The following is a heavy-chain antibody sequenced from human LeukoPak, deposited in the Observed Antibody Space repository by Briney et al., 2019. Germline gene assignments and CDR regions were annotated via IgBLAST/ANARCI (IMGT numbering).Heavy chain of an antibody. Sequence: GGSLRLSCAASGFTFSDYYMSWIRQAPGKGLEWVSYISSSGSTIYYADSVKGRFTISRDNAKNSLYLQMSNLRAEDTAVYFCAREERSSGYYDHSFDYWGQGTLVTVSS. D-gene: IGHD3-22*01. CDR2: ISSSGSTI. J-gene: IGHJ4*02. V-gene: IGHV3-11*01. CDR3: AREERSSGYYDHSFDY. CDR1: GFTFSDYY.